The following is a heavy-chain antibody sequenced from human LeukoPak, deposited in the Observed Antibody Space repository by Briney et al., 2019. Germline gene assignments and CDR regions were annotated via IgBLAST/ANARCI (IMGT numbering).Heavy chain of an antibody. CDR3: AKDISSGSYFYYFDY. CDR2: ISWNSGSI. V-gene: IGHV3-9*01. J-gene: IGHJ4*02. Sequence: GGSLRLSCAASGFTFDDYAMHWVRQAPGKGLEWVSGISWNSGSIGYADSVKGRFTISRDNAKNSLYLQMNSLRAEDTALYYCAKDISSGSYFYYFDYWGQGTLVTVSS. CDR1: GFTFDDYA. D-gene: IGHD1-26*01.